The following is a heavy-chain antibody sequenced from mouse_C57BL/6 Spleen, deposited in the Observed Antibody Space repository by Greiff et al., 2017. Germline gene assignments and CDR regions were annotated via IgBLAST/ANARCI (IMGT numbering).Heavy chain of an antibody. Sequence: DVKLVESGGGLVKPGGSLKLSCAASGFTFSSYTMSWVRQTPEKRLEWVATISGGGGNTYYPDSVKGRFTISRDNAKNTLYLQMSSLRSEDTSLYSWARRGGNDYYFDYWGQGTTLTVSS. J-gene: IGHJ2*01. CDR1: GFTFSSYT. V-gene: IGHV5-9*01. D-gene: IGHD2-4*01. CDR3: ARRGGNDYYFDY. CDR2: ISGGGGNT.